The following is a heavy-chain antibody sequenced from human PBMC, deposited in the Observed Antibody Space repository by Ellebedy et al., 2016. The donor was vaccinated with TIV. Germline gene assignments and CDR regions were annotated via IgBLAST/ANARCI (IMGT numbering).Heavy chain of an antibody. V-gene: IGHV3-15*01. Sequence: GESLKISCAASGFTFSNAWMSWVRPAPGKGLEWVGRIKSKTDGGTTDYAAPVKGRFTISRDDSKTTVYLQMSSLKTEDTAVYSCTTGRGMQWLVSNFDYWGQGTLVTVSS. D-gene: IGHD6-19*01. J-gene: IGHJ4*02. CDR2: IKSKTDGGTT. CDR3: TTGRGMQWLVSNFDY. CDR1: GFTFSNAW.